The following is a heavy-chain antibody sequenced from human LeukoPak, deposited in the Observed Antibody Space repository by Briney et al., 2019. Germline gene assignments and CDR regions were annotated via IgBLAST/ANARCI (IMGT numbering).Heavy chain of an antibody. CDR2: IYSSGST. Sequence: SETLSLTCTVSGGALSSYYWSWIRQPAGKRLEWIGRIYSSGSTSYNPSLKSRVTILVDTSKNQFSLKLSSVTAADTALYYCARDPSPFTTAGAFGIWGQGTMVTVSS. J-gene: IGHJ3*02. CDR3: ARDPSPFTTAGAFGI. CDR1: GGALSSYY. V-gene: IGHV4-4*07. D-gene: IGHD1-1*01.